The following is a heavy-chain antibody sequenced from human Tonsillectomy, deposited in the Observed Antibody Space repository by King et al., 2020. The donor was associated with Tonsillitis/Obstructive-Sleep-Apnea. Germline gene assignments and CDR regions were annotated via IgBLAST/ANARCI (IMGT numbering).Heavy chain of an antibody. J-gene: IGHJ3*02. Sequence: VQLVESGGGLVKPGGSLRLSCAASAFTFNNAWMNWVRQAPGKGLEWVGRIKSETDGGTRDYAAPVKGRFTISRDDAKNTLYLQMSSLKSEDTAMYYCTKDEDDYGDYPSRYGLAFDIWGQGTMVTAPS. D-gene: IGHD4-17*01. CDR3: TKDEDDYGDYPSRYGLAFDI. CDR2: IKSETDGGTR. V-gene: IGHV3-15*07. CDR1: AFTFNNAW.